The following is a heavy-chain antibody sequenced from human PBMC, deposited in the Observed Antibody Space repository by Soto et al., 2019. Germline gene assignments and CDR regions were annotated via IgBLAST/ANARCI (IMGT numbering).Heavy chain of an antibody. D-gene: IGHD3-3*01. CDR3: AAGQVLRFLEWLPKMEGLDP. J-gene: IGHJ5*02. CDR1: GFTFTSSA. CDR2: IVVGSGNT. Sequence: ASVKVSCKASGFTFTSSAMQWVRQARGQRLEWIGWIVVGSGNTNYAQKFQERVTITRDMSTSTAYMELSSLRSEDTAVYYCAAGQVLRFLEWLPKMEGLDPWGQGTLVTVSS. V-gene: IGHV1-58*02.